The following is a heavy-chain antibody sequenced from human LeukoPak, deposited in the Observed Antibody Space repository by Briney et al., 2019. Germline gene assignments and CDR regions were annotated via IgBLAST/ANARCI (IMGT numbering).Heavy chain of an antibody. D-gene: IGHD4-17*01. CDR1: GSTFSSYA. CDR3: ARGVATVMYFDY. CDR2: ISSNGGST. V-gene: IGHV3-64*01. Sequence: GGSLRLSCAASGSTFSSYAMHWVRQAPGKGLEYVSAISSNGGSTYYANSVKGRFTISRDNSKNTLYLQMGSLRAEDMAVYYCARGVATVMYFDYWGQGTLVTVSS. J-gene: IGHJ4*02.